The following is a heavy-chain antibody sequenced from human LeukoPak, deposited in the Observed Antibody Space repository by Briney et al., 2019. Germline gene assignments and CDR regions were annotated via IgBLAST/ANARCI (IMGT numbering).Heavy chain of an antibody. CDR1: GGSISSSSYY. CDR3: ATQGSAVAGPRPYYYYYYMDV. D-gene: IGHD6-19*01. CDR2: IYYSGST. Sequence: PSETLSLTCTVSGGSISSSSYYWGWIRQPPGKGLEWIGSIYYSGSTYNPSLKSRVTISVDTSKNQFSLKLSSVTAADTAVYYCATQGSAVAGPRPYYYYYYMDVWGKGTTVTVSS. V-gene: IGHV4-39*07. J-gene: IGHJ6*03.